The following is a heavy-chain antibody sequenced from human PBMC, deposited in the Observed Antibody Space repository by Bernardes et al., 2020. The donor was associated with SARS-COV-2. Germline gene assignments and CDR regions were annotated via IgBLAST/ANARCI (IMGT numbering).Heavy chain of an antibody. CDR2: ISNSGSTI. V-gene: IGHV3-21*01. CDR3: ARRYYGSGRPEAFDI. Sequence: GGSLRLSCAASGFSFSTYSMKWVRQAPGKGLEWVSSISNSGSTIFYADSVKGRFTISRDNAKNSVYLQMNSLRVEDTAVYYCARRYYGSGRPEAFDIWGQGTMVTVSS. D-gene: IGHD3-10*01. CDR1: GFSFSTYS. J-gene: IGHJ3*02.